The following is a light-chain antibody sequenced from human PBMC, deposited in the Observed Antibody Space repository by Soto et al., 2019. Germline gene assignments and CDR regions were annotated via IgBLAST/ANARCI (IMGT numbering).Light chain of an antibody. CDR1: QSVRGY. CDR2: DAS. CDR3: QQYGSSPWT. Sequence: EIVMTQSPVTLSLSPGERATLSCRASQSVRGYLAWYQQKPGQAPRLLIYDASTRAIGIPARFSGSGSGTDFTLTISRLEPEDFAVYYCQQYGSSPWTFGQGTKVDIK. J-gene: IGKJ1*01. V-gene: IGKV3-20*01.